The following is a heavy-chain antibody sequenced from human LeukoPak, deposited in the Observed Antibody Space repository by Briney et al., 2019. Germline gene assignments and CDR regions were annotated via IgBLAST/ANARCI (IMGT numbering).Heavy chain of an antibody. D-gene: IGHD3-16*01. CDR2: INPNSGDT. Sequence: ASVKVSCKASGYTFTGYYMHWVRQAPGQGLEWMGWINPNSGDTMYSQKFQGRVTMTRDTSISTACMELSRLRSDDTAVYYCATQRGSYLWGTDFDYWGQGTLVTVSS. CDR1: GYTFTGYY. CDR3: ATQRGSYLWGTDFDY. J-gene: IGHJ4*02. V-gene: IGHV1-2*02.